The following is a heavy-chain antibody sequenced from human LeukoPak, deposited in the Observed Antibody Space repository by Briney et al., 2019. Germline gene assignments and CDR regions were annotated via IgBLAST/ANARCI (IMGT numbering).Heavy chain of an antibody. J-gene: IGHJ4*02. CDR3: ARHYYDRSDSYSFDY. CDR2: IFSSGST. D-gene: IGHD3-22*01. CDR1: GGSISGYY. V-gene: IGHV4-59*08. Sequence: PSATLSLTCTVSGGSISGYYWSWIRQHPGEGMEWLGYIFSSGSTNYNPSLKSRVTISEDTSVNQFSLKLSSVTAADTAVYYCARHYYDRSDSYSFDYWGQGTLVTVSS.